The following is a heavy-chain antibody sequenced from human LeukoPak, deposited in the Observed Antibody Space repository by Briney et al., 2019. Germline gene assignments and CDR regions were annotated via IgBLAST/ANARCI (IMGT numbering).Heavy chain of an antibody. D-gene: IGHD2-21*01. CDR2: INRHTAGT. Sequence: GASVKVSCKASGYTFTGYYIHWVRQAPGQGLEWIGWINRHTAGTNYAQKFQGRVTVTTDTSISTSYMELSRLRVDDTAMYYCASGEHAYYFYYMDVWGKGTTVIVSS. CDR1: GYTFTGYY. CDR3: ASGEHAYYFYYMDV. V-gene: IGHV1-2*02. J-gene: IGHJ6*03.